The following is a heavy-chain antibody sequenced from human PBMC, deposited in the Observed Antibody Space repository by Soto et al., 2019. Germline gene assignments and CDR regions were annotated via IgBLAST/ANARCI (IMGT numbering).Heavy chain of an antibody. CDR1: GFTLSTYW. D-gene: IGHD2-2*01. Sequence: GGSLRLSCAASGFTLSTYWMHWVRQVPGKGLVWVSRINDDGSSTSYADSVKGRFTISRDNAKNTLFLQMNSLTAEDTAVYQCVRGSPSRGSTHTLFDFWGQGTLVTVSS. CDR2: INDDGSST. J-gene: IGHJ4*02. CDR3: VRGSPSRGSTHTLFDF. V-gene: IGHV3-74*01.